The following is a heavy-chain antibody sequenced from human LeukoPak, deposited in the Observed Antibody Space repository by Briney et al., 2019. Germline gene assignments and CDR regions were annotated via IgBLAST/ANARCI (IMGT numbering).Heavy chain of an antibody. CDR3: ARDGDYYDSSGPFDY. Sequence: ASVKVSCKASGYTFTSYYMHWVRQAPGQGLEWMGIINPSGGSTSYAQKFQGRVTMTRDTSTSTVYMELSSLRSEDTAVYYCARDGDYYDSSGPFDYWGQGTPVTVPS. J-gene: IGHJ4*02. CDR1: GYTFTSYY. V-gene: IGHV1-46*01. CDR2: INPSGGST. D-gene: IGHD3-22*01.